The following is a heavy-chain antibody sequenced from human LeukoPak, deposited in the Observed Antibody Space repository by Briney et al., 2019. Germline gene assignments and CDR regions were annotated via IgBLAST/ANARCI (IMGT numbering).Heavy chain of an antibody. CDR2: VYHSGIT. CDR3: GRVPHYRYMDV. D-gene: IGHD3-10*01. CDR1: GFTFSNYNM. J-gene: IGHJ6*03. V-gene: IGHV4-4*02. Sequence: GSLRLSCAASGFTFSNYNMNWVRQPPGKGLEWIGEVYHSGITTYEPSLKSRVTMSVDKSKNEFSMKVNSVTAADTAVYYCGRVPHYRYMDVWGKGTTVTVSS.